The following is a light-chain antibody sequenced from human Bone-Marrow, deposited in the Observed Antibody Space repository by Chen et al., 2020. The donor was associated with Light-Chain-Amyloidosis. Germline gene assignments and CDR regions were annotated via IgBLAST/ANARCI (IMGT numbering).Light chain of an antibody. CDR3: QVWDRRSDRPV. CDR1: NIGSTS. V-gene: IGLV3-21*02. CDR2: DDS. J-gene: IGLJ3*02. Sequence: SYVLTQPSSVSVAPGQTATIACGGNNIGSTSVHWYQQTPGQAPLLVVYDDSDRPSGIPERLSGSNSGNTATLTISRVEAGDEADYYCQVWDRRSDRPVFGGWTKLTVL.